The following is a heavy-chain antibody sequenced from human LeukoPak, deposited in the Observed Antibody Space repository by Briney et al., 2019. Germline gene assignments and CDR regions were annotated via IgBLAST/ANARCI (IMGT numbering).Heavy chain of an antibody. Sequence: SETLSLTCTVSGGSISSYYWSWIRQPAGKGLEWIGYIYYSGSTNYNPSLKSRVTISVDTSKNQFSLKLSSVTAADTAVYYCARSGLYSPFDYWGQGTLVTVSS. J-gene: IGHJ4*02. D-gene: IGHD4-11*01. CDR1: GGSISSYY. CDR2: IYYSGST. V-gene: IGHV4-59*01. CDR3: ARSGLYSPFDY.